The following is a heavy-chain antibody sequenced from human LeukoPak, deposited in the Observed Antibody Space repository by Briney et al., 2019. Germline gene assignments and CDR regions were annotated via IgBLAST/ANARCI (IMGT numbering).Heavy chain of an antibody. V-gene: IGHV3-23*01. CDR3: AKEPRRGSYADF. CDR1: GFTFSGYA. D-gene: IGHD3-16*01. Sequence: PGGSLRLSCAASGFTFSGYATSWVRQAPGKGLEWVSAISANGGKTYYADSVKGRFSISRDNSRNTVYLQMNSLRAEDRAIYHCAKEPRRGSYADFWGQGTLVTVSS. J-gene: IGHJ4*03. CDR2: ISANGGKT.